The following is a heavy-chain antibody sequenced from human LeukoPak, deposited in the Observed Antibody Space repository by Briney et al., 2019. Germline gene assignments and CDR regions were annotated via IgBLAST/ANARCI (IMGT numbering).Heavy chain of an antibody. CDR2: IYYSGST. Sequence: SQTLSLTCTVSGGSISSGGYYWSWIRQHPGKGLEWIGNIYYSGSTYYNPSLKSRVTISVDTSENQFSLKLTSVTAADTAVYYCARVLPSGLGYCGGSCSSRWYYFDYWGQGTLVTVSS. J-gene: IGHJ4*02. CDR1: GGSISSGGYY. D-gene: IGHD2-21*02. CDR3: ARVLPSGLGYCGGSCSSRWYYFDY. V-gene: IGHV4-31*03.